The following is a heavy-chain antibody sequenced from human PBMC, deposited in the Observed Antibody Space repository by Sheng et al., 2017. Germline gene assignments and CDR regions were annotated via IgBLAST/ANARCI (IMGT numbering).Heavy chain of an antibody. CDR3: ARGGHVRVPGSAWEVLQG. Sequence: QVQLQQWGAGLLKPSETLSLTCAVYSGSFSNYYWSWIRQPPREGAGVDWGNQSQWKHQLQPVLLRVESPLSLDTSNEPRSPSKVNSVTAADTAVYYCARGGHVRVPGSAWEVLQGWGQGTLVTVSS. D-gene: IGHD1-26*01. J-gene: IGHJ4*02. CDR2: QSQWKH. V-gene: IGHV4-34*02. CDR1: SGSFSNYY.